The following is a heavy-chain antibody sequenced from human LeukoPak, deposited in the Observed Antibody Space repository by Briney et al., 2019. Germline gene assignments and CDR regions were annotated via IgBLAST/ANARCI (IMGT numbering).Heavy chain of an antibody. J-gene: IGHJ4*02. CDR1: GFSLTGGRAG. D-gene: IGHD5-18*01. Sequence: SGPTLVKPTQTLTLTCNFSGFSLTGGRAGVGWVRQPPGKALEWLALIYGNDDERYSPSLRSRLTISKDISKKEVVLTVTNMQPVDTATYFCAHRPFVGYTYDFWGQGILVTVSS. CDR3: AHRPFVGYTYDF. CDR2: IYGNDDE. V-gene: IGHV2-5*01.